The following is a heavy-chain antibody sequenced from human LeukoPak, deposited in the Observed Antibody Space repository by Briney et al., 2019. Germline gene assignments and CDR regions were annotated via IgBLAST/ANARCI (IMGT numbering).Heavy chain of an antibody. D-gene: IGHD2-15*01. CDR1: RFTFSSYA. V-gene: IGHV3-23*01. CDR3: AKANVKYCSGGSCFDAFDI. CDR2: ISHSGGTT. J-gene: IGHJ3*02. Sequence: GGSLRLSCAASRFTFSSYAMSWVRQAPGKRPEWVSAISHSGGTTYYADSVKGRFTITRDNSKNTLYLQMNSLRAEETAVYYCAKANVKYCSGGSCFDAFDIWGQGTMVTVSS.